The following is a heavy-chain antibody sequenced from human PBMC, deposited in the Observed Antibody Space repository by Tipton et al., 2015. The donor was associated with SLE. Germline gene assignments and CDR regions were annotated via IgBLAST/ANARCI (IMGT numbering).Heavy chain of an antibody. CDR1: GFTFRTYG. V-gene: IGHV3-30*02. CDR3: AKDISGDFDS. Sequence: SLRLSCAASGFTFRTYGMHWVRQPPGKGLEWVTFIRSDGSKKFYADSVKGRCTISRDNSKNTLYLQMNSLRTEDTAVYYCAKDISGDFDSWGQGTLVPVSS. CDR2: IRSDGSKK. D-gene: IGHD1-20*01. J-gene: IGHJ4*02.